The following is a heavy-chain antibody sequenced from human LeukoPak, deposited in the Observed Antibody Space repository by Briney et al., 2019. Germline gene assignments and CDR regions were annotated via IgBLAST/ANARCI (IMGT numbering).Heavy chain of an antibody. J-gene: IGHJ4*02. Sequence: ASVKVSCKASGCTFTGYYLHWVRQAPGQGPEWMGWINPNSGDTNYAQNFQGRVTMTWDTSISTAYMGLSRLKSDDTAIYYCARGTAYTEHSFFDYWGQGTLVTVSS. CDR1: GCTFTGYY. CDR2: INPNSGDT. V-gene: IGHV1-2*02. CDR3: ARGTAYTEHSFFDY. D-gene: IGHD3-16*01.